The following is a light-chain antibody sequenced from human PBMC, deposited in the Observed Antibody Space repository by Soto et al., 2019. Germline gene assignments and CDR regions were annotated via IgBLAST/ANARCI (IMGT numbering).Light chain of an antibody. J-gene: IGLJ1*01. CDR2: EVS. Sequence: QSVLTQPASVSGSPGQSITISCTGTSSDVGGYNYVSWYQQDPGKAPKLMIYEVSHRPSGVSNRFSGSKSGNTASLTISGLQAEDEDDYYCSSYTSSSTLVFGTGTKVTVL. CDR3: SSYTSSSTLV. V-gene: IGLV2-14*01. CDR1: SSDVGGYNY.